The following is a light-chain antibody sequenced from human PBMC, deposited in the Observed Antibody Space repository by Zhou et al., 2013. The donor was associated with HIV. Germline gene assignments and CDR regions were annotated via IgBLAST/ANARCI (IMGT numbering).Light chain of an antibody. Sequence: EIVMTQSPATLSVSPGERATLSCRASQSLASKSLAWFQQIPGRAPRLLIYAASSRATGIPDRFSGSGSGTDFTLTISRLEPEDFAVYYCHQYGYSPLYSFGQGTRLEIK. CDR2: AAS. V-gene: IGKV3-20*01. CDR3: HQYGYSPLYS. CDR1: QSLASKS. J-gene: IGKJ2*01.